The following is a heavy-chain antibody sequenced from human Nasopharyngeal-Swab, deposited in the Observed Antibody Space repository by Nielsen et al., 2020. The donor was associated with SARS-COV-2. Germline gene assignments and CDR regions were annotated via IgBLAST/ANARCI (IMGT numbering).Heavy chain of an antibody. V-gene: IGHV3-21*01. J-gene: IGHJ4*02. Sequence: GESLKISCAASGFTFRFYTMHWVRQAPGKGLEWVSSVSTGGDYIHYADLVQGRFAISRDHAKDSLYLQMNSLRAEDTAIYYCARDRSGFGFDFWGQGALVTVSP. CDR1: GFTFRFYT. CDR2: VSTGGDYI. D-gene: IGHD3-3*01. CDR3: ARDRSGFGFDF.